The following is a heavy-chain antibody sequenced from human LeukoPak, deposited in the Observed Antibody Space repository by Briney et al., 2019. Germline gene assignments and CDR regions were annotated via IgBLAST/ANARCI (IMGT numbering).Heavy chain of an antibody. Sequence: GGSLRLSCAASRFTFSSYPMHWVRQAPGKGLEWVAVISYDGSNKYYADSVKGRFTISRDNSKNTLYLQMNSLRAEDTAMYYCARVYGGWSGNFDYWGQGTLVTVSS. J-gene: IGHJ4*02. CDR3: ARVYGGWSGNFDY. CDR2: ISYDGSNK. V-gene: IGHV3-30-3*01. D-gene: IGHD6-19*01. CDR1: RFTFSSYP.